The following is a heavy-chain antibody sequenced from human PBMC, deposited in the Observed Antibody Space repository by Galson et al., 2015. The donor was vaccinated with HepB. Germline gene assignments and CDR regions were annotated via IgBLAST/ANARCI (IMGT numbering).Heavy chain of an antibody. Sequence: SLRLSCAASGFTFRTYVMHWVCQAPGKGLEWVAFIRNDGSKKYYADSMKGRFTISRDNSKNTLYLQVNSVRPEDTAVYYCAKGPTVGCSGGNCYFDSWGQGALVTVSS. V-gene: IGHV3-30*02. D-gene: IGHD2-15*01. J-gene: IGHJ4*02. CDR1: GFTFRTYV. CDR2: IRNDGSKK. CDR3: AKGPTVGCSGGNCYFDS.